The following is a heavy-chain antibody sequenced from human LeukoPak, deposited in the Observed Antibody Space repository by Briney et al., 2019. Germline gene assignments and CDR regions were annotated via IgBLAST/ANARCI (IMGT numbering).Heavy chain of an antibody. CDR3: STDEWS. CDR2: IKSKTHGGTT. V-gene: IGHV3-15*01. CDR1: GFSFSNAW. D-gene: IGHD3-3*01. J-gene: IGHJ4*02. Sequence: KTGGSLRLSCAASGFSFSNAWMSWVRQAPGKGLEWVGRIKSKTHGGTTDYAAPVKGRFTISRDDSKDTLYLQMNALKTEGTAVYYCSTDEWSWGQGTLVTVSS.